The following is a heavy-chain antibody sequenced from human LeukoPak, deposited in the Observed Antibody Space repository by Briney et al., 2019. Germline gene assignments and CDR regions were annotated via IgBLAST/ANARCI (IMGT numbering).Heavy chain of an antibody. CDR2: IYYSGST. CDR1: GGSISSYY. D-gene: IGHD2-2*02. V-gene: IGHV4-59*01. CDR3: ARVGDCSSTSCYMAYFDY. Sequence: SETLSLTCTVSGGSISSYYWSWIRQPPGKGLEWIGYIYYSGSTNYNPSLESRVTISVDTSKNQFSLKLSSVTAADTAVYYCARVGDCSSTSCYMAYFDYWGQGTLVTVSS. J-gene: IGHJ4*02.